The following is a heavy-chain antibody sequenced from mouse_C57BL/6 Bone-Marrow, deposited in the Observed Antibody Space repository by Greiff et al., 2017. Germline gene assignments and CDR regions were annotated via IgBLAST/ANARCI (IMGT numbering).Heavy chain of an antibody. CDR3: ANLHYYGSSFYYAMDY. J-gene: IGHJ4*01. CDR1: GFSLTSYG. Sequence: VQLQQSGPGLVQPSQSLSITCTVSGFSLTSYGVHWVRQSPGKGLEWLGVIWRGGSTDYNAAFMSRLSITKDNSKSQVFFKMNSLQADDTAIYYCANLHYYGSSFYYAMDYWGQGTSVTVSS. V-gene: IGHV2-5*01. D-gene: IGHD1-1*01. CDR2: IWRGGST.